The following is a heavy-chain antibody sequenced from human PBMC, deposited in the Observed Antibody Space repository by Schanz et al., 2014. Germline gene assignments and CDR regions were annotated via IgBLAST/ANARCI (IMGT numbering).Heavy chain of an antibody. CDR3: ARDGLGADY. J-gene: IGHJ4*02. CDR2: IYYSGST. CDR1: GDSISGYY. Sequence: QVQLQESGPGLVKPSETLSHTCTVSGDSISGYYWNWIRQPPGKGLEWIAYIYYSGSTSYKPSLKSRVTISGDTSKNQISLRLRSVTEADTAVYYCARDGLGADYWGQGTLVTVSA. V-gene: IGHV4-59*01.